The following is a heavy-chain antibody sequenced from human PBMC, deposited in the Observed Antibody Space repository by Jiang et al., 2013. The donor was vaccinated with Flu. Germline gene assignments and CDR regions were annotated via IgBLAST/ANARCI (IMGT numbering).Heavy chain of an antibody. V-gene: IGHV4-59*01. Sequence: GSGLVKPSETLSLTCTVSGGSISSYYWSWIRQPPGKGLVWIGYIYYTGSTNYNPSLKSRVTMSVDTSKNQFSLNLSSVTAADTAVYYCAREAQGSDYFDYWGQGFLVSVSS. CDR3: AREAQGSDYFDY. CDR1: GGSISSYY. CDR2: IYYTGST. J-gene: IGHJ4*02.